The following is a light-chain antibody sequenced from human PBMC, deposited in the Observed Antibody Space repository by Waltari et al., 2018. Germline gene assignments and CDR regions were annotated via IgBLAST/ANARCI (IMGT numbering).Light chain of an antibody. CDR3: QQYAGSPIT. J-gene: IGKJ4*01. CDR1: QSVSHSN. CDR2: GAS. Sequence: EIVLTQSPGTLSLSPGERATLSCSATQSVSHSNLAWYQQKGGQAPRLLIYGASSRATGIPDRFSGSGSGTDFTLSISRLEPEDYGVYYCQQYAGSPITFGGGTKVEI. V-gene: IGKV3-20*01.